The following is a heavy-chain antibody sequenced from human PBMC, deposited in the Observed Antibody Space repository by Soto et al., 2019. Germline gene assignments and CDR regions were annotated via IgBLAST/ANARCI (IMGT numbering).Heavy chain of an antibody. D-gene: IGHD3-10*01. J-gene: IGHJ6*02. V-gene: IGHV4-59*08. CDR1: GGSITSHY. Sequence: QVQLQESGPGLVKPSETLSLTCSVSGGSITSHYCSWFRQPPGKGLEWIGYIHHSGSTSYNPSLKSRVTMSVDTSKNQCSLKGSSVTAADTALYYCARQGFGQLHGLVDVWGPGTTVTVSS. CDR2: IHHSGST. CDR3: ARQGFGQLHGLVDV.